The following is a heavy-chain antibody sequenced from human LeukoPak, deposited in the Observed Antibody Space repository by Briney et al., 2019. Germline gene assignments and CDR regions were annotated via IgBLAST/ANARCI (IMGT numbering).Heavy chain of an antibody. CDR3: ASEVGYDFWSGYSHFDY. D-gene: IGHD3-3*01. CDR1: GGSFSGYY. Sequence: SETLSLTCAVYGGSFSGYYWSWIRQPPGKGLEWIGEINHSGSTNYNPSLKSRVTISVDTSKNQFSLKLSSVTAADTAVYYCASEVGYDFWSGYSHFDYWGQGTLVTVSS. V-gene: IGHV4-34*01. J-gene: IGHJ4*02. CDR2: INHSGST.